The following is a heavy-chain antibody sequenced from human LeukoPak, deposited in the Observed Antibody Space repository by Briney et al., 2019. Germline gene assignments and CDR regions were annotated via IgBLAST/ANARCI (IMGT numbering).Heavy chain of an antibody. Sequence: GGSLRLSCVASGFTFSNYARSWVRQPPGKGLELVSGIYGSDDKTVYGDAVKGRFTISRDNSKNTLYLQMNSLRADDTAVYYCAKTQGYYDAWGQGALVTVSS. CDR2: IYGSDDKT. D-gene: IGHD2-15*01. CDR1: GFTFSNYA. J-gene: IGHJ5*02. CDR3: AKTQGYYDA. V-gene: IGHV3-23*01.